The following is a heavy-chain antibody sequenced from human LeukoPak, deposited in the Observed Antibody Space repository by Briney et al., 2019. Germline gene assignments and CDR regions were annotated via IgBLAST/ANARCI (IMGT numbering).Heavy chain of an antibody. V-gene: IGHV3-48*01. CDR1: EFIFSSYS. J-gene: IGHJ1*01. CDR3: ARDFQTLVRVQH. Sequence: GGYLRLYCSVSEFIFSSYSMNWVGQGPGHGLVWVSYISGSSSIRYADSVKGRFTISRDNAKNSLYLQMNSLRAEDTAVYYCARDFQTLVRVQHWGQGTLVTVSS. D-gene: IGHD2-8*02. CDR2: ISGSSSI.